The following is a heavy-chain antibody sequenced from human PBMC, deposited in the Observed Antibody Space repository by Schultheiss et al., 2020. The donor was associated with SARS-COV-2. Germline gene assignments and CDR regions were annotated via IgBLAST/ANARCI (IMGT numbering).Heavy chain of an antibody. Sequence: GGSLRLSCAASGFTFSSYSMNWVRQAPGKGLEWVANIKQDGSEKYYVDSVKGRFTISRDNAKNSLYLQMNSLRAEDTAVYYCARGYYDSSGYPFDLWGRCTLVTVSS. D-gene: IGHD3-22*01. CDR1: GFTFSSYS. CDR3: ARGYYDSSGYPFDL. J-gene: IGHJ2*01. V-gene: IGHV3-7*01. CDR2: IKQDGSEK.